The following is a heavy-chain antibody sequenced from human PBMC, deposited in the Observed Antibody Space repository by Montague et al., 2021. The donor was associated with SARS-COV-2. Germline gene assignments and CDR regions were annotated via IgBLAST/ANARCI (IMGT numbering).Heavy chain of an antibody. J-gene: IGHJ6*02. Sequence: SETLSLTCAVPGGSISSSSYYWGWIRQPPGKGLEWIGSINYSGGTYYNPSRKSPVSISVDTSKNQFSLKLSSVTAADTAVYYRARLWDTVYYYYGMDVWGQGTPVTVSS. D-gene: IGHD1-26*01. CDR1: GGSISSSSYY. CDR2: INYSGGT. CDR3: ARLWDTVYYYYGMDV. V-gene: IGHV4-39*01.